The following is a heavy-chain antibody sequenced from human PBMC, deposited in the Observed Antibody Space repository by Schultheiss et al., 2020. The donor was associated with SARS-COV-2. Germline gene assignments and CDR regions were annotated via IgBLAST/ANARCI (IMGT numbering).Heavy chain of an antibody. CDR1: GFTFSSYD. CDR3: AKDKPRGMIFFRHYFDD. CDR2: ISGSGDST. D-gene: IGHD3/OR15-3a*01. Sequence: GGSLRLSCAASGFTFSSYDMHWVRQATGKGLEWVSAISGSGDSTDYADSVKGRFTISRDDYRNTLYLQMNILTVEDTAMYYCAKDKPRGMIFFRHYFDDWGQGTQVTVSS. V-gene: IGHV3-23*01. J-gene: IGHJ4*02.